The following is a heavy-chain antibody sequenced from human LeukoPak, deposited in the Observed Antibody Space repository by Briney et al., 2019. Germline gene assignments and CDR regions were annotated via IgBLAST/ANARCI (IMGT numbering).Heavy chain of an antibody. CDR3: ARDVEPYYYDSSGYFPFDY. D-gene: IGHD3-22*01. J-gene: IGHJ4*02. CDR2: ISAYNGNT. CDR1: GYTFTSYG. V-gene: IGHV1-18*01. Sequence: ASVKVSCKASGYTFTSYGISWVRQAPGQGLEWMGWISAYNGNTNYAQKLQGRVTMTTDTSTSTAYMELRSLRSDDTAVYYCARDVEPYYYDSSGYFPFDYWGQGTLVTVSS.